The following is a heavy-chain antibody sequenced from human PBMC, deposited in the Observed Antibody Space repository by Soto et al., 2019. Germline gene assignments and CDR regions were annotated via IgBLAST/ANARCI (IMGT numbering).Heavy chain of an antibody. CDR3: ASPSTRDRRYGLDV. Sequence: GGSLRLSCAASGFIVSNNYMSWVRQAPGEGLEWVSVIYTGGRTYYADSVKGRFTISRDNSKNTLFLQMNSLRDEDAAVYYCASPSTRDRRYGLDVWGQGTTVTVSS. CDR2: IYTGGRT. J-gene: IGHJ6*02. D-gene: IGHD1-1*01. CDR1: GFIVSNNY. V-gene: IGHV3-66*01.